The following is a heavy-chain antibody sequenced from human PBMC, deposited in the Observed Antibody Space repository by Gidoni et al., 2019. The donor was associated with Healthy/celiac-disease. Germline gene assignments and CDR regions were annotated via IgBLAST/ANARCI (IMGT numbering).Heavy chain of an antibody. Sequence: QVQLQQWGAGLLKPSETLSLTCAVYGGSFSGYYWSWIRQPPGKGLEWIGEINHSGSTNYNPSLKSRVTISVDTSKNQFSLKLSSVTAADTAVYYCASHPKNWNDNRRYFDYWGQGTLVTVSS. CDR3: ASHPKNWNDNRRYFDY. V-gene: IGHV4-34*01. J-gene: IGHJ4*02. CDR2: INHSGST. D-gene: IGHD1-1*01. CDR1: GGSFSGYY.